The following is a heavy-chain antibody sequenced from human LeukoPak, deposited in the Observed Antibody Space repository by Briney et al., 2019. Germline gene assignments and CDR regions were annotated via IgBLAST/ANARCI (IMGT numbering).Heavy chain of an antibody. CDR2: IYYSGST. CDR1: GGSISSSSYY. D-gene: IGHD5-12*01. J-gene: IGHJ3*02. V-gene: IGHV4-39*07. Sequence: PSETLSLTCTVSGGSISSSSYYWGWIRQPPGKGLEWIGSIYYSGSTYYNPSLKSRVTISVDTSKNQFSLKLSSVTAADTAVYYCAREASGYGSDAFDIWGQGTMVTVSS. CDR3: AREASGYGSDAFDI.